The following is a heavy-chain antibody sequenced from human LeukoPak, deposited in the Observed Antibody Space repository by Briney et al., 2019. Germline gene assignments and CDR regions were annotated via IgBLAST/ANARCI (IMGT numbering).Heavy chain of an antibody. CDR2: ISGSGGST. CDR1: GFTFSSYA. D-gene: IGHD3-22*01. CDR3: AKVPFYYYDSSGYYDY. Sequence: GGSLRLSCAASGFTFSSYAMSWVRQAPGKGLEWVSAISGSGGSTYYADSVKGRFIISRDNSKNTLYLQMNSLRAEDTAVYYCAKVPFYYYDSSGYYDYWGQGTLVTVSS. J-gene: IGHJ4*02. V-gene: IGHV3-23*01.